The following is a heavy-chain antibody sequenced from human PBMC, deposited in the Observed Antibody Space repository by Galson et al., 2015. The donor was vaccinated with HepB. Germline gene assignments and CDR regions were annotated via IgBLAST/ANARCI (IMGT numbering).Heavy chain of an antibody. D-gene: IGHD2-2*01. V-gene: IGHV3-11*06. CDR3: TRDRYCTSTTCSGYYYGMDV. Sequence: SLRLSCAASGFTFSDYYMSWIRQAPGKGLEWISYISQSGTYTNYADSVKGRFTISRDDAKNSLYLQMNSLRDEDTAVYYCTRDRYCTSTTCSGYYYGMDVWGQGTTVIVSS. CDR2: ISQSGTYT. CDR1: GFTFSDYY. J-gene: IGHJ6*02.